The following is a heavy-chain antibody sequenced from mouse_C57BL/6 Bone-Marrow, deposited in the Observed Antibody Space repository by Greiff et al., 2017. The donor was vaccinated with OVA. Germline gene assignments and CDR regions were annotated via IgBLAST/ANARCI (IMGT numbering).Heavy chain of an antibody. V-gene: IGHV3-8*01. Sequence: EVHLVESGPGLAKPSQTLSLTCSVTGYSITSDYWNWIRKFPGNKLEYMGYISYSGSTHYNQSLKSRISTTRDTSTYQYYLQLNSVTTEDTATDYCARAYDYGSDWYFDVWGTGTTVTVSS. D-gene: IGHD1-1*01. CDR3: ARAYDYGSDWYFDV. CDR2: ISYSGST. J-gene: IGHJ1*03. CDR1: GYSITSDY.